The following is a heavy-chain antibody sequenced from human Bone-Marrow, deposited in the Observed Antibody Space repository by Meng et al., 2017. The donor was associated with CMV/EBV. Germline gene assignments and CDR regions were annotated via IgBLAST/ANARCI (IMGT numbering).Heavy chain of an antibody. CDR1: GFTLSNYG. J-gene: IGHJ4*02. Sequence: GESLKISCVASGFTLSNYGMNWVRQVPGKGLEWVSFIRHDVRGNYYADSVKGRFTISRDNSKNTLYMQMNSLRPEDTAVHYCAKDNPLFGSNTPYFDSWGQGTLVTVSS. CDR3: AKDNPLFGSNTPYFDS. V-gene: IGHV3-30*02. CDR2: IRHDVRGN. D-gene: IGHD4-23*01.